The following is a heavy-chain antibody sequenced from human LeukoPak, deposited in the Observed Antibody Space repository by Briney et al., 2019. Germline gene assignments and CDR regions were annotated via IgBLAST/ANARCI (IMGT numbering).Heavy chain of an antibody. V-gene: IGHV4-59*01. Sequence: SETLSLTCTVSGGSISSYFWSWIRQPPGKGLEWCGYIYDSGSTNYNPSHKSRVTISVDTSKNRFSLKLSSVTAADTAVYFCAREAYCGGDCYSGFDYWGQGTLVTVSS. J-gene: IGHJ4*02. D-gene: IGHD2-21*02. CDR3: AREAYCGGDCYSGFDY. CDR2: IYDSGST. CDR1: GGSISSYF.